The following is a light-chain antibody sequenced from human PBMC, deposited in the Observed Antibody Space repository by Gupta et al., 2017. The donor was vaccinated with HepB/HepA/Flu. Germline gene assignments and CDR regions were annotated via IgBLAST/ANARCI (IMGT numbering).Light chain of an antibody. V-gene: IGKV3-15*01. Sequence: EVVMTQSPATLSVSPGGRATLSCRASQSVYSNLAWYQQKPGRAPRLLIFATSTRATDIPARFSASGSGTEFTLTISSLQSEDTAVYYCQQYNAWPRTFGQGTKVEI. CDR1: QSVYSN. CDR2: ATS. J-gene: IGKJ1*01. CDR3: QQYNAWPRT.